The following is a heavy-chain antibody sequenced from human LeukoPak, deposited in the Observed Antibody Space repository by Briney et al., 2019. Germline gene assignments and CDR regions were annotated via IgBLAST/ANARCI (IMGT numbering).Heavy chain of an antibody. D-gene: IGHD2-2*01. V-gene: IGHV4-59*08. CDR1: DGSMGTYY. Sequence: SETLSLTCSVSDGSMGTYYWGWVRQPPGKGLEWIGYIYYSGSTTYNPSLKSRVTVSVDTSKNQFSLKLTSMTAADTAVYYCARGRLGRQHASFFDSWGQGTLVTVSS. CDR2: IYYSGST. J-gene: IGHJ4*02. CDR3: ARGRLGRQHASFFDS.